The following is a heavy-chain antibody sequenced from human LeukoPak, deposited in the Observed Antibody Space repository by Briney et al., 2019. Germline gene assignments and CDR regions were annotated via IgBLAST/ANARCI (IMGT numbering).Heavy chain of an antibody. CDR3: AKDYYGSGSYSHFDY. D-gene: IGHD3-10*01. CDR2: ISWNSGSI. Sequence: GGSLRLSCAASGFTFDDYAMHWVRQAPGKGLEWVSGISWNSGSIGYADSVKGRFTISRDNAKNSLYLQMNSLRAEDTALYYCAKDYYGSGSYSHFDYWGQGTLVTVSS. V-gene: IGHV3-9*01. J-gene: IGHJ4*02. CDR1: GFTFDDYA.